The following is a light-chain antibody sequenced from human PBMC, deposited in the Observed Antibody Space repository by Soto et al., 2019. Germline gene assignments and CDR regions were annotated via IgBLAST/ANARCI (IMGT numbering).Light chain of an antibody. J-gene: IGKJ3*01. V-gene: IGKV1-33*01. Sequence: DIQMTQAASCLSGSVGDRVTISFQASQDISNYLNWYQHKEGKAPKLLIYDASNLETGVPSRFSGSGSGTDFTLTISSLQPEDIATYYCQKYDSLPLTFGPGTKVDI. CDR2: DAS. CDR1: QDISNY. CDR3: QKYDSLPLT.